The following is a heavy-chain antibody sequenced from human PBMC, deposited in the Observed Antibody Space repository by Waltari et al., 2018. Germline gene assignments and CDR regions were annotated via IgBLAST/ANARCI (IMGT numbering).Heavy chain of an antibody. V-gene: IGHV4-39*07. Sequence: QLQLQESGPGLVKPSETLSLTCTVPGGSISSSSYYWGWISQPPGKGLEWIGSIYYSGSTYYNPSLKSRVTISVDTSKNQFSLKLSSVTAADTAVYYCARADFGAARPDLHYYYMDVWGKGTTVTISS. D-gene: IGHD6-6*01. CDR3: ARADFGAARPDLHYYYMDV. CDR2: IYYSGST. J-gene: IGHJ6*03. CDR1: GGSISSSSYY.